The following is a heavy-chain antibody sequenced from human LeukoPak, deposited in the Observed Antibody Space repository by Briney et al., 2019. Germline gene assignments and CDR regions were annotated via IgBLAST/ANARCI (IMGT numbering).Heavy chain of an antibody. Sequence: SLRLSCAASGFTFSSYAMHWVRQAPGKGLEWVSGISWNSGTIGYADSVKGRFTISRDNAKNSLYLQMNSLRAEDTALYYCAKITGTRPPYFYYGMDVWGQGTTVTVSS. CDR1: GFTFSSYA. J-gene: IGHJ6*02. V-gene: IGHV3-9*01. D-gene: IGHD1-14*01. CDR2: ISWNSGTI. CDR3: AKITGTRPPYFYYGMDV.